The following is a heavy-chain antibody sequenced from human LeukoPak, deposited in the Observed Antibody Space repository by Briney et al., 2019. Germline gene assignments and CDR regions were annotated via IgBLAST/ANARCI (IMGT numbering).Heavy chain of an antibody. CDR3: AKVGQACSGGNCYYIGYYYYMDV. J-gene: IGHJ6*03. V-gene: IGHV3-7*01. D-gene: IGHD2-15*01. CDR1: GFTFSSYW. CDR2: IKPDGSEK. Sequence: GGSLRLSCAASGFTFSSYWMSWVRQAPGKGLEWVANIKPDGSEKYYVDSVKGRFTISRDNAKNSLYLQMNSLRAEDTAVYYCAKVGQACSGGNCYYIGYYYYMDVWGKGTTVTISS.